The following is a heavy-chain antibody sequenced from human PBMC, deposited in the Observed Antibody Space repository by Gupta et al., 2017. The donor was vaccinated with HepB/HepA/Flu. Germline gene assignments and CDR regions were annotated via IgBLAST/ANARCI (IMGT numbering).Heavy chain of an antibody. D-gene: IGHD1-26*01. CDR2: IYYTGRT. Sequence: QVQLQESGPGLVKPSQTLSLTCTVSGGSVSSGYYWSWIRQHPGKGLEWIGYIYYTGRTYYNPSLKSRVTISVDTSKKQFSLKLSCVNDEDTAVYYCARSNGLEGARELDYWGQGTLVTVS. V-gene: IGHV4-31*03. CDR3: ARSNGLEGARELDY. J-gene: IGHJ4*02. CDR1: GGSVSSGYY.